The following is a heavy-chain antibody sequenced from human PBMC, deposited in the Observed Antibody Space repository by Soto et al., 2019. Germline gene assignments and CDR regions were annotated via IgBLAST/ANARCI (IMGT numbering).Heavy chain of an antibody. J-gene: IGHJ4*02. V-gene: IGHV4-59*01. CDR3: ALRSMAVVPEY. CDR2: LYYGGSA. D-gene: IGHD3-22*01. Sequence: QVQLQESGPGLVKPSETLSLTCAVSGDSISSYYCMWIRQPPGKGLESIGYLYYGGSANYNPSLKRRVTLSVDTSTNHSSLTLCSMTAADTAVYYCALRSMAVVPEYWGEGTPVTVSS. CDR1: GDSISSYY.